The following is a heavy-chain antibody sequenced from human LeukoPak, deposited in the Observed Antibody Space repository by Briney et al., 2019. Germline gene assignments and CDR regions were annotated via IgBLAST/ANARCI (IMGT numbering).Heavy chain of an antibody. V-gene: IGHV3-30*18. D-gene: IGHD3-22*01. CDR2: IWYDGTTK. Sequence: GRSLRLSCAASGFTFSNCGMHWVRQAPGKGLEWVAVIWYDGTTKYYADSVKGRFTISRDNSKNTLDLQMYSLRAEDTAVYYCAKGEYYDDSSGYPEYWGQGTLVTVSS. J-gene: IGHJ4*02. CDR1: GFTFSNCG. CDR3: AKGEYYDDSSGYPEY.